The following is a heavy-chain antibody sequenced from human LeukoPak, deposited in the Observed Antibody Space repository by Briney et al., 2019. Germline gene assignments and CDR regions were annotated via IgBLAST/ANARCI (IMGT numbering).Heavy chain of an antibody. CDR3: ARDRSGPPAYYYYGMDV. V-gene: IGHV1-46*01. Sequence: ASVKVSCKASGYTFTSYYMHWVRQASGQGLEWMGIINPSGGSTSYAQKFQGRVTMTRDTSTSTVYMELSSLRSEDTAVYYCARDRSGPPAYYYYGMDVWGQGTTVTVSS. CDR1: GYTFTSYY. CDR2: INPSGGST. J-gene: IGHJ6*02. D-gene: IGHD3-10*01.